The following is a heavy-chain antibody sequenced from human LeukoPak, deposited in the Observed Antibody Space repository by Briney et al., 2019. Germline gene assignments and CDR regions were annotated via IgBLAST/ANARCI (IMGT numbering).Heavy chain of an antibody. V-gene: IGHV4-59*08. CDR1: GGSISSYY. CDR2: IYYSGST. CDR3: ARQDDSDGFEY. J-gene: IGHJ4*02. D-gene: IGHD3-22*01. Sequence: SETLSLTCTVSGGSISSYYWSWIRQPPGKGLEWIGYIYYSGSTNYNPSLKSRVTISVDTSKNQFSLKLSSVTAADTAVYYCARQDDSDGFEYWGQGTLVTVFS.